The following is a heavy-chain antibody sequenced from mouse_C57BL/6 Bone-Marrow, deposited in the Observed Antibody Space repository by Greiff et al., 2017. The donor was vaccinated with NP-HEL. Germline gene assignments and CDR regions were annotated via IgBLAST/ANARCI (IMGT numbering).Heavy chain of an antibody. J-gene: IGHJ4*01. CDR2: IRNKANGYTT. CDR3: AGGWGYYAMDY. D-gene: IGHD1-1*02. V-gene: IGHV7-3*01. CDR1: GFTFTDYY. Sequence: EVQRVESGGGLVQPGGSLSLSCAASGFTFTDYYMSWVRQPPGKALEWLGFIRNKANGYTTEYSASVKGRFTISRDNSQSILYLQMNALRAEDSATYYCAGGWGYYAMDYWGQGTSVTVSS.